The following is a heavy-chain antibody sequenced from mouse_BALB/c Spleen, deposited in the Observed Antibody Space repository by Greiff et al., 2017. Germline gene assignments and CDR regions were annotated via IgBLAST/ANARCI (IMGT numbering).Heavy chain of an antibody. V-gene: IGHV1-80*01. CDR3: ARRGTYYRHYYAMDY. Sequence: QVQLKESGAELVRPGSSVKISCKASGYAFSSYWMNWVKQRPGQGLEWIGQIYPGDGDTNYNGKFKGKATLTADKSSSTAYMQLSSLTSEDSAVYFCARRGTYYRHYYAMDYGGQGTSVTVSS. J-gene: IGHJ4*01. CDR2: IYPGDGDT. CDR1: GYAFSSYW. D-gene: IGHD2-14*01.